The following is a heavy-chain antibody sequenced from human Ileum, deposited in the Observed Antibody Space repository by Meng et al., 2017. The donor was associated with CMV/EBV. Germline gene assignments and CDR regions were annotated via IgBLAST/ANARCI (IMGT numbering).Heavy chain of an antibody. CDR1: GFTVWTRY. Sequence: GGSLRLSCAASGFTVWTRYMSWVRQAPGKGLEWVSVIYVRGGTHYADSVKGRLTISRDESKNTVDLQMHSLRAEDTAIYYCARDAGNWNYDYWGQGTLVTVSS. D-gene: IGHD1-7*01. CDR3: ARDAGNWNYDY. V-gene: IGHV3-53*01. J-gene: IGHJ4*02. CDR2: IYVRGGT.